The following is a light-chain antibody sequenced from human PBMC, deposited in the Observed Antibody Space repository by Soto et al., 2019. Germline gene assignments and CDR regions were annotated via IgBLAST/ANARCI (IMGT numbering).Light chain of an antibody. J-gene: IGKJ5*01. Sequence: DIQMTQSPSSVSASVGDRVTITCRASQPISTWLAWYQQKPGKAPKLLIYVASTLQSGVPSRFSGSGSGTDFSLTISSLPPEDYATYYCQQANSFPFTFGQGTRLEIK. CDR3: QQANSFPFT. CDR2: VAS. V-gene: IGKV1-12*01. CDR1: QPISTW.